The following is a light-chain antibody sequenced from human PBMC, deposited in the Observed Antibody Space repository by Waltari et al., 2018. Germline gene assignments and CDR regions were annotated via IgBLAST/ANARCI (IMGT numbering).Light chain of an antibody. CDR3: QQYYNWPLT. CDR1: QSVTNM. CDR2: DAS. J-gene: IGKJ3*01. V-gene: IGKV3-15*01. Sequence: EIVLTQSPGTLSLSPGQRATLSCRTRQSVTNMLAWYQQKPGQAPRLLMYDASTRAAGIPARFSGSESGTEFTLTINSLQSEDFAVYFCQQYYNWPLTFGPGTKVDIK.